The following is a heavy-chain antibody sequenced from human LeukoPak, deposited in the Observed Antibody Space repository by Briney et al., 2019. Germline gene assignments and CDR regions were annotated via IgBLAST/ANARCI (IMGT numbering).Heavy chain of an antibody. J-gene: IGHJ4*02. CDR1: GGPFSGYF. V-gene: IGHV4-34*01. CDR3: ARKYYYYLGSFPFDF. D-gene: IGHD3-10*01. CDR2: IHNSGTT. Sequence: SETLSLTCAVSGGPFSGYFWSCSRQSSGEGLEWIGEIHNSGTTNYNPSLNSRVTISEDTSKNQFYLNLSSVTAADTAVYYSARKYYYYLGSFPFDFSGQGTLVTVSS.